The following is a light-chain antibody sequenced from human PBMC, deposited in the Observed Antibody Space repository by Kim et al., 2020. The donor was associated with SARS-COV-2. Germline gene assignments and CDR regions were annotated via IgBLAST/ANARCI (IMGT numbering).Light chain of an antibody. V-gene: IGLV2-14*01. CDR2: DVT. CDR3: SSFTISSTSF. CDR1: NSDVGGYNY. J-gene: IGLJ1*01. Sequence: QSALTQPASVSGSPGQSITISCTGTNSDVGGYNYVSWYQQHPGKVPKLMIYDVTKRPSGVSTRFSGSKSGNTASLTISGLQAEDEADYYCSSFTISSTSFFGTGTKVTVL.